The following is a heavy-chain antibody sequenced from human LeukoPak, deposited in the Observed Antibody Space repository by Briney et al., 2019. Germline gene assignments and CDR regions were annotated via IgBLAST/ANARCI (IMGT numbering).Heavy chain of an antibody. Sequence: SETLSPTCTVSGGSISSAGYYWSWIRPPAGLGLEWIGRIYTSGSTNYNPSLKSRVTISVDTSKNHFSLKLTSVTAADTAVYYCARGTSYYGSGTDYSSLYFDYWGQGTLVTVSS. V-gene: IGHV4-61*02. CDR3: ARGTSYYGSGTDYSSLYFDY. CDR1: GGSISSAGYY. J-gene: IGHJ4*02. CDR2: IYTSGST. D-gene: IGHD3-10*01.